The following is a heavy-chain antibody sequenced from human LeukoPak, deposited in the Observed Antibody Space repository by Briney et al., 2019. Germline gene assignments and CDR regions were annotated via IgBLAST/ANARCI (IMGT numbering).Heavy chain of an antibody. D-gene: IGHD3-10*01. CDR2: IIPILGIA. Sequence: ASVKVSFKASGGTFSSYTISWVRQAPGQGLEWMGRIIPILGIANYAQKFQGRVTITADKSTSTAYMELSSLRSEDTAVYYCARSTFGELFEGFDYWGQGTLVTVSS. J-gene: IGHJ4*02. V-gene: IGHV1-69*02. CDR1: GGTFSSYT. CDR3: ARSTFGELFEGFDY.